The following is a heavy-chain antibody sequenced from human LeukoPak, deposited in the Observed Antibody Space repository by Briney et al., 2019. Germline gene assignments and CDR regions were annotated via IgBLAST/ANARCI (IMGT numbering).Heavy chain of an antibody. D-gene: IGHD2-15*01. Sequence: ASVKVSCKASGYTFTGYYMHWVRQAPGQGLEWMGRINPNSGGTNYAQKFQGGVTMTRDTSISTAYMELSRLRSDDTAVYYCASPAKDCSGGSCYQYYGMDVWGQGTTVTVSS. CDR3: ASPAKDCSGGSCYQYYGMDV. CDR1: GYTFTGYY. V-gene: IGHV1-2*06. J-gene: IGHJ6*02. CDR2: INPNSGGT.